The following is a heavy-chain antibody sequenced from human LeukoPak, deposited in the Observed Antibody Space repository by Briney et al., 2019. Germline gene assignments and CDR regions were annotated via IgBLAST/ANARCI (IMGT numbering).Heavy chain of an antibody. J-gene: IGHJ4*02. CDR2: MNPNSGNT. D-gene: IGHD2-15*01. V-gene: IGHV1-8*01. CDR1: GYTFTSYD. Sequence: ASVKVSCKASGYTFTSYDINWVRQATGQGLEWMGWMNPNSGNTGYAQKFQGRVTMTRNTSISTAYMELSSVRSEDTAVYYCARGFWDCSGGSCYSGYWGQGTLVTVSS. CDR3: ARGFWDCSGGSCYSGY.